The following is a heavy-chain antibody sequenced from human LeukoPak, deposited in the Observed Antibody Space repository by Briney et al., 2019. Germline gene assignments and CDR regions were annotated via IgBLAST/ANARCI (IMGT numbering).Heavy chain of an antibody. CDR2: ISGSGGST. J-gene: IGHJ4*02. CDR3: AKYGDGYPYFFDY. CDR1: GFTFSSYA. Sequence: GGSLRLSCAASGFTFSSYAMSWVRQAPWQGLEWVSAISGSGGSTYYTDSVKGRFTISRDNSKNTLYLQMNSLRAEDTAVYYCAKYGDGYPYFFDYWGQGALVTVSS. V-gene: IGHV3-23*01. D-gene: IGHD5-24*01.